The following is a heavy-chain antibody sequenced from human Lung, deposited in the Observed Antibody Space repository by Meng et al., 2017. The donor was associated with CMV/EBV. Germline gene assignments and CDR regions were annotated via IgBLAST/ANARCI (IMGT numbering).Heavy chain of an antibody. V-gene: IGHV1-2*02. J-gene: IGHJ3*02. CDR2: INSKIGDA. CDR1: GYTFTGYY. CDR3: ARKVFRASDAFDI. Sequence: ASXXVSXKASGYTFTGYYLHWVRQAPGQGLEWMGWINSKIGDANYTQKFQGRVTVTRDTSISTAYMELKRLTYDDTAVYFCARKVFRASDAFDIWVQGTMVT.